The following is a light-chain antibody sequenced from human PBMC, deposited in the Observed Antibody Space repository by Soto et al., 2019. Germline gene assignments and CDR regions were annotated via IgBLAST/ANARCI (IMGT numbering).Light chain of an antibody. CDR3: QSADSSGTYVV. Sequence: SYELTQPPSVSVSPGQTARITCSGDALPKQYAYWYQQKPGQAPVLVIYKDTERPSGIPERFSGSSSGTTVTLTISGVQAEDEGEYYCQSADSSGTYVVFGGGTKVTVL. V-gene: IGLV3-25*02. J-gene: IGLJ2*01. CDR1: ALPKQY. CDR2: KDT.